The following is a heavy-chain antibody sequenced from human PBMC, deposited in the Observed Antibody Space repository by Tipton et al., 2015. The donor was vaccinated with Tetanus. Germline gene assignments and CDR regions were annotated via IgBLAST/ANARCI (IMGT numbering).Heavy chain of an antibody. J-gene: IGHJ4*02. CDR2: ISHSGSA. CDR1: GGSINDYY. D-gene: IGHD4-17*01. CDR3: ARSYGDTFLFRLDY. Sequence: TLSLTCTVPGGSINDYYWGWIRQPPGMGLEWIGHISHSGSASYNPSLKSRVTISLDTSKNQFSLTLRSVTAADTAVYYCARSYGDTFLFRLDYWGQGALVTVSS. V-gene: IGHV4-59*01.